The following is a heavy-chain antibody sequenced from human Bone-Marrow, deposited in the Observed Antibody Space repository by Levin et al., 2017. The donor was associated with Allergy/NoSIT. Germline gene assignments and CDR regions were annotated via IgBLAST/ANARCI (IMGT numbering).Heavy chain of an antibody. J-gene: IGHJ4*02. V-gene: IGHV3-23*01. Sequence: LSLTCAASGFTFSSYAMSWVRPAPGKGLEWVSAISGSGGSTYYADSVKGRFTISRDNSKNTLYLQMNSLRAEDTAVYYCANSQGCGGDCNQFDYWGQGTLVTVSS. CDR1: GFTFSSYA. CDR2: ISGSGGST. CDR3: ANSQGCGGDCNQFDY. D-gene: IGHD2-21*02.